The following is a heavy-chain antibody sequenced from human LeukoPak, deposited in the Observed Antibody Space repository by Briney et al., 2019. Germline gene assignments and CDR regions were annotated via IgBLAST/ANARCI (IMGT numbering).Heavy chain of an antibody. D-gene: IGHD2-2*02. CDR3: ARDHEGYCSSTSCYMRMAVAALYYYYYGMDV. Sequence: GGSLRLSCAASGFTFSSYAMHWVRQAPGKGLEWVAVISYDGSNKYYADSVKGRFTISRDNSKNTLYLQMNSLRAEDTAVYYCARDHEGYCSSTSCYMRMAVAALYYYYYGMDVWGQGTTVTVSS. V-gene: IGHV3-30*04. J-gene: IGHJ6*02. CDR1: GFTFSSYA. CDR2: ISYDGSNK.